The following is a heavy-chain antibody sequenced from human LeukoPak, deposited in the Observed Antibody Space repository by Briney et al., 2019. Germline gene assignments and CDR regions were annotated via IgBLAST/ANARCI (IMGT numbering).Heavy chain of an antibody. D-gene: IGHD3-10*01. V-gene: IGHV4-59*01. CDR1: GGSISGYY. Sequence: PSETLSLTCSVSGGSISGYYWSWIRQPPGKGLEWIGDMYYSGSTNNNPSLKSRLTISIDTSKNQFSLKLSSVTAADTAVYYCARNYASGNYFDFYYYNMDVWGQGTTVTVSS. CDR2: MYYSGST. J-gene: IGHJ6*02. CDR3: ARNYASGNYFDFYYYNMDV.